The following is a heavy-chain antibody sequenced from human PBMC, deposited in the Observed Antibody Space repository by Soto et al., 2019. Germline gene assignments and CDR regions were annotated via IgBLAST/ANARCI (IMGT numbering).Heavy chain of an antibody. CDR2: IGGSGGST. CDR3: AKERAVAGFDY. Sequence: GGSLRLSCAASGFTFSSYGMNWVRQAPGKGLEWVSGIGGSGGSTYYADSVKGRFTISRDNSKNTLYLQMNSLRAEDTAVYYCAKERAVAGFDYWGQGTLVTSPQ. D-gene: IGHD6-19*01. J-gene: IGHJ4*02. V-gene: IGHV3-23*01. CDR1: GFTFSSYG.